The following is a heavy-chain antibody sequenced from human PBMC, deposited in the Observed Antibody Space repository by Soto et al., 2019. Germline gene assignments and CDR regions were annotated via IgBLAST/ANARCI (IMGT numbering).Heavy chain of an antibody. V-gene: IGHV1-46*01. CDR3: AREGREHYYDSSGYYKGSPFDY. Sequence: ASVKVSCKASGYTFTSYYMHWVRQAPGQGLEWMGIINPSGGSTSYAQKFQGRVTMTRDTSTSTVYMELSSLRSEDTAVYYCAREGREHYYDSSGYYKGSPFDYWG. J-gene: IGHJ4*01. CDR1: GYTFTSYY. D-gene: IGHD3-22*01. CDR2: INPSGGST.